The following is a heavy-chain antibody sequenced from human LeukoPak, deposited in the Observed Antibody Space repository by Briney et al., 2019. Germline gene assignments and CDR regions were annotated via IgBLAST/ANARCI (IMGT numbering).Heavy chain of an antibody. CDR3: VFPYWQDLDH. Sequence: GGSLRLSCAASGFTFSRFWMSWVRQAPGKGLEWVANIKQDGSEKYDVDSVKGRFTISRDNAKTSLYLQMSSLRDEDTAVYYCVFPYWQDLDHWGQGTLVTVSS. D-gene: IGHD2-15*01. CDR1: GFTFSRFW. CDR2: IKQDGSEK. V-gene: IGHV3-7*02. J-gene: IGHJ4*02.